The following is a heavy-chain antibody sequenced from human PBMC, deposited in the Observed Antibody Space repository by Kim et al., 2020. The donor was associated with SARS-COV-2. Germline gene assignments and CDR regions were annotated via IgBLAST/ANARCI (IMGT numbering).Heavy chain of an antibody. J-gene: IGHJ4*02. D-gene: IGHD6-19*01. CDR2: ITCCKKDV. Sequence: GGSLRLSCAASGLNFSLKTMNWVRQAPGKGLEWVSSITCCKKDVYYADSVRGRFTVSRDNSKNSLYLQMDSLTAEDTALYYCATTPTRNGWSFESWGQGSLVTVSS. CDR3: ATTPTRNGWSFES. CDR1: GLNFSLKT. V-gene: IGHV3-21*01.